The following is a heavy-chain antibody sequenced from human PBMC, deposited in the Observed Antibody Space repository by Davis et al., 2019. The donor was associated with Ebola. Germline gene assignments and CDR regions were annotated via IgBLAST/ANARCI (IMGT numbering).Heavy chain of an antibody. D-gene: IGHD3-9*01. CDR2: IGTTGDT. J-gene: IGHJ3*02. CDR3: ARGPDYDILTGLSAFDI. Sequence: GGSLRLSCAASGLTFGNYDMHWVRQPTGKGLEWVSGIGTTGDTYYPGSVEGRFTISRDNSKNTLYLQMNSLRAEDTAVYYCARGPDYDILTGLSAFDIWGQGTMVTVSS. CDR1: GLTFGNYD. V-gene: IGHV3-13*01.